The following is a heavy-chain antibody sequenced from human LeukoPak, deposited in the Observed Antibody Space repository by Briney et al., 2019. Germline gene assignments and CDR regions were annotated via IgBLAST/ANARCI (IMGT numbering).Heavy chain of an antibody. CDR3: ARALNDYGDYVFDS. CDR1: GFTFSSYE. Sequence: GGSLRLSCAASGFTFSSYEMNWVRQAPGKGLEWVSSISSSSSSIYYADSVKGRFTISRDNAKNSLYLQMNSLRAEDTALYYCARALNDYGDYVFDSWGQGTLVTVSS. V-gene: IGHV3-21*01. D-gene: IGHD4-17*01. J-gene: IGHJ4*02. CDR2: ISSSSSSI.